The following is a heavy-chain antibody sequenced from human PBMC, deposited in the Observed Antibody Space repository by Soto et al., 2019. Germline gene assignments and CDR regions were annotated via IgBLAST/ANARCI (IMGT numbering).Heavy chain of an antibody. J-gene: IGHJ4*02. CDR3: AKRGVNTLGPAY. D-gene: IGHD3-10*01. CDR1: GFTFSSFW. CDR2: INTDGSST. Sequence: EVQLVESGGGLVQPGGSLRLSCAVSGFTFSSFWMHWVRQAPGEGLVWVSRINTDGSSTSYADSVKGRFTISRDNAKNIRYLQMNSLRCEDTAMYYGAKRGVNTLGPAYWGQGTLVTVSS. V-gene: IGHV3-74*01.